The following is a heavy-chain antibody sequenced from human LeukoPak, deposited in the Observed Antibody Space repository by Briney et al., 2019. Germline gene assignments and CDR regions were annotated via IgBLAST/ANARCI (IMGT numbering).Heavy chain of an antibody. CDR3: AAIAVAGQFDF. J-gene: IGHJ4*02. Sequence: PSETLSLNCAVSGYSISSGYYWGWIRQPPGKGLEWIGNIYHSSNTYYSPSLKSRVTISVDMSKNHFSLKLSSMTAAETAVYYCAAIAVAGQFDFWGQGILVTVSS. CDR2: IYHSSNT. CDR1: GYSISSGYY. D-gene: IGHD6-19*01. V-gene: IGHV4-38-2*01.